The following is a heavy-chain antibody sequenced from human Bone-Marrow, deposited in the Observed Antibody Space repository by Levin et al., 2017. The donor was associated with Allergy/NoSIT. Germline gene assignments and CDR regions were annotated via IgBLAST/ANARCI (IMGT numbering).Heavy chain of an antibody. Sequence: GGSLRLSCAASGFTVSNNYMSWVRQPQGKGREWVALIDSVGTTHYADSVRGRFTISRDHSENTLYLQMNNLRAEDTAVYYCARNPGSTNWSWGQGTLVTVSS. J-gene: IGHJ4*02. D-gene: IGHD6-13*01. CDR1: GFTVSNNY. CDR3: ARNPGSTNWS. V-gene: IGHV3-53*01. CDR2: IDSVGTT.